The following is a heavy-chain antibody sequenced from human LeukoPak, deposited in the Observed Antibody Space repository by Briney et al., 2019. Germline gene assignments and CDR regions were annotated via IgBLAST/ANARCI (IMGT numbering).Heavy chain of an antibody. Sequence: ASVKVSCKASGYTFTSYAMNWVRQAPGQGLEWMGWINTNTGNPTYAQGFTGRFVFSLDTSVSTAYLQISSLKAEDTAVYYCARDQKLLWFGESPYNWFGPWGQGTLATVSS. CDR1: GYTFTSYA. V-gene: IGHV7-4-1*02. J-gene: IGHJ5*02. D-gene: IGHD3-10*01. CDR2: INTNTGNP. CDR3: ARDQKLLWFGESPYNWFGP.